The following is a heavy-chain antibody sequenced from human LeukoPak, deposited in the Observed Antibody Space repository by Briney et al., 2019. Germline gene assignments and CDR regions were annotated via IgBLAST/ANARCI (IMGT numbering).Heavy chain of an antibody. CDR2: IYYSGTT. Sequence: SETLSLTCTVSGGSISSGDYYWSWLRQPPGTGLEWIGNIYYSGTTYYNPSLKSRVTISVDASKNQFSLKLTSVTAADTAVYYCARVGGDDAYYFDYWGQGTLVTVSS. CDR1: GGSISSGDYY. V-gene: IGHV4-30-4*01. J-gene: IGHJ4*02. D-gene: IGHD3-16*01. CDR3: ARVGGDDAYYFDY.